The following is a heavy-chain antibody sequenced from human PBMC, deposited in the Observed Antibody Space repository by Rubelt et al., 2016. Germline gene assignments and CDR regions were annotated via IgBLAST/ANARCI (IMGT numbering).Heavy chain of an antibody. Sequence: QLQPQESGPGLVKPSETLSLTCTVSGGSISSGSYYWGWLRKPPGKELEWLGSVYFSGRTSYNPSLKSRVSMSADTSKKQFSLKLGVVTAAETAVDYCASDHPIVVGCFDYGGQGTLVTVSS. J-gene: IGHJ4*02. D-gene: IGHD3-22*01. CDR3: ASDHPIVVGCFDY. CDR1: GGSISSGSYY. V-gene: IGHV4-39*07. CDR2: VYFSGRT.